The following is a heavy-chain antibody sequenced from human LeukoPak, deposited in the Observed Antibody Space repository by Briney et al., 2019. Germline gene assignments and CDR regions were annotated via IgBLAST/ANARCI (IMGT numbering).Heavy chain of an antibody. CDR3: TREDY. CDR1: EYIFTDYY. CDR2: INPNTGGT. V-gene: IGHV1-2*02. Sequence: GVSVKVSCKASEYIFTDYYIFWVRQAPGQGLEWMGWINPNTGGTTYAQKFQDRATMTRDTSINTAYMELNRLTSDDTAVYYCTREDYWGRGTLVTVSS. J-gene: IGHJ4*02.